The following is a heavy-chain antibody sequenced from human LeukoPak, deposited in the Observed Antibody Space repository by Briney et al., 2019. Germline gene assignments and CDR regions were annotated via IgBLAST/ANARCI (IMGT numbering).Heavy chain of an antibody. CDR3: ARELSMDV. J-gene: IGHJ6*02. V-gene: IGHV3-48*02. CDR1: GFTFSNYN. Sequence: GSLRLSCAASGFTFSNYNMNWVRQVPGKGLEWVSYISYSSSTMYYADSVKGRFTISRDNAKKSLHLQMNSLRDEDTAVYYCARELSMDVWGQGTTVTVSS. CDR2: ISYSSSTM.